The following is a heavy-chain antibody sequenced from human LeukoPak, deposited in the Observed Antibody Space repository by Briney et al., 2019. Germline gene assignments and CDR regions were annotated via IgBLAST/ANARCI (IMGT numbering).Heavy chain of an antibody. CDR2: ISSNGGST. Sequence: GGSLRLSCAASGFTFSSYSMNWVRQAPGKGLEYVSAISSNGGSTYYADSVKGRFTISRDNSKSTLYLQMSSLRAEDTAVYYCVKDPAVAGTRYFDYWGQGTLVTVSS. CDR1: GFTFSSYS. CDR3: VKDPAVAGTRYFDY. V-gene: IGHV3-64D*09. J-gene: IGHJ4*02. D-gene: IGHD6-19*01.